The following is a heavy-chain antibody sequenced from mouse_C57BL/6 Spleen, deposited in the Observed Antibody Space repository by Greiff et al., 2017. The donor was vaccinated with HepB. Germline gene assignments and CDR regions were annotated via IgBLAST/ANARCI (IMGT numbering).Heavy chain of an antibody. CDR1: GYTFTSYW. CDR2: IDPSDSYT. Sequence: VQLQESGAELVMPGASVKLSCKASGYTFTSYWMHWVKQRPGQGLEWIGEIDPSDSYTNYNQKFKGKSTLTVDKSSSTAYMQLSSLTSEDSAVYYCARSDTTVVNWYFDVWGTGTTVTVSS. V-gene: IGHV1-69*01. D-gene: IGHD1-1*01. CDR3: ARSDTTVVNWYFDV. J-gene: IGHJ1*03.